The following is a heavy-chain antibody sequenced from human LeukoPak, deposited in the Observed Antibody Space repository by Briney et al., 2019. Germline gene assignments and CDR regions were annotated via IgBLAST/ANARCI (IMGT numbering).Heavy chain of an antibody. D-gene: IGHD2-2*01. CDR1: GFTFSSYG. J-gene: IGHJ4*02. Sequence: GGSLRLSCAASGFTFSSYGMHWVRQAPGKGLEWVAVTSYDGGNKYYADSLKGRFTISRDNSKNTLYLQMNSLRAEDTAVYYCAKHHCSSISCHGRSSGDFDYWGQGTLVTVSS. CDR3: AKHHCSSISCHGRSSGDFDY. CDR2: TSYDGGNK. V-gene: IGHV3-30*18.